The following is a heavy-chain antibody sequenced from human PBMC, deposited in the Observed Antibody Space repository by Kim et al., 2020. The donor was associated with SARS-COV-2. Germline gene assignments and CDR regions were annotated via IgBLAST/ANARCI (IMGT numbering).Heavy chain of an antibody. J-gene: IGHJ4*02. D-gene: IGHD2-15*01. Sequence: AASVQGRCTIARDSAKTSLYLQMNSLRAEDTAVYYCARVGVGAASLYYFDYWGQGTQVTVSS. V-gene: IGHV3-11*01. CDR3: ARVGVGAASLYYFDY.